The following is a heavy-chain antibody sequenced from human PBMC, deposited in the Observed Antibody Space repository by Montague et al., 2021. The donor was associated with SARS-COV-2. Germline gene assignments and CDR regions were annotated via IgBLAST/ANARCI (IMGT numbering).Heavy chain of an antibody. CDR3: ARWDPQTLTLIRLRGKSASDY. CDR2: INHSGTT. J-gene: IGHJ4*02. Sequence: SETLSLTCAVNGGSFSGYYWTWIRQSPGKGLEWIAEINHSGTTNHNLNPSLRSRVTISVDTSKSQFSLKLSSVTAADTGVYYCARWDPQTLTLIRLRGKSASDYWGQGTLVTVSS. D-gene: IGHD3-16*01. V-gene: IGHV4-34*01. CDR1: GGSFSGYY.